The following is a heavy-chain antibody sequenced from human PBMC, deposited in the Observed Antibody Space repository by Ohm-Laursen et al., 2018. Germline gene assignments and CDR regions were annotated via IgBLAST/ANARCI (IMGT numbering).Heavy chain of an antibody. CDR1: GGSTRSSY. D-gene: IGHD4-17*01. CDR3: ARLPHGDLRYNFDY. Sequence: PSETLSLTCTVSGGSTRSSYWSWVRQSPGKGLEWIGYIYHTGSTNYNSSLKSRVTISMDTSKNQFSLKLSSVTAADTAVYYCARLPHGDLRYNFDYWGQGILVTVSS. CDR2: IYHTGST. J-gene: IGHJ4*02. V-gene: IGHV4-59*08.